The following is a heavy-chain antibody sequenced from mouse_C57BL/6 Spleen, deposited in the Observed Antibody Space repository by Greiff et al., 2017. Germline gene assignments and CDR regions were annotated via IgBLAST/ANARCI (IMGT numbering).Heavy chain of an antibody. CDR3: ASTVVATPFAY. V-gene: IGHV3-6*01. J-gene: IGHJ3*01. CDR2: ISYDGSN. Sequence: EVQLVESGPGLVKPSQSLSLTCSVTGYSITSGYYWNWIRQFPGNKLEWMGYISYDGSNNYNPSLKNRIPITRDTSKNQFFLKLNSVTTEDTATYYCASTVVATPFAYWGQGTLVTVSA. D-gene: IGHD1-1*01. CDR1: GYSITSGYY.